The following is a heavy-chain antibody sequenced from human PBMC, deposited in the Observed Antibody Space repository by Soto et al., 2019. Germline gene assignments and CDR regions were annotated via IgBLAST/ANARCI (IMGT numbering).Heavy chain of an antibody. V-gene: IGHV3-23*01. CDR2: ISGSGGST. Sequence: LRLSCAASGFTFSSYAMSWVRQAPGKGLEWVSAISGSGGSTYYADSVKGRFTISSDNSKNTLYLQMNSLRAEDTAVYYCAKSGRWLQLANFDCWGQGTLVTVSS. J-gene: IGHJ4*02. CDR3: AKSGRWLQLANFDC. D-gene: IGHD5-12*01. CDR1: GFTFSSYA.